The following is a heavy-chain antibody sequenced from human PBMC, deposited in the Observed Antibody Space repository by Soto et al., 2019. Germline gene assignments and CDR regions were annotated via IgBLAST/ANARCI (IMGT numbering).Heavy chain of an antibody. D-gene: IGHD5-12*01. V-gene: IGHV3-33*01. CDR2: IWYDGSNK. J-gene: IGHJ4*02. Sequence: QVQLVESGGGVVQPGRSLRLSCAASGFTFSSYGMHWVRQAPGKGLEWVAVIWYDGSNKYYADSVKGRFTISRDNSKNTLYLQMNSLRAEDTAVYYCARDRRRDGYNFGYWGQGTLVTVSS. CDR1: GFTFSSYG. CDR3: ARDRRRDGYNFGY.